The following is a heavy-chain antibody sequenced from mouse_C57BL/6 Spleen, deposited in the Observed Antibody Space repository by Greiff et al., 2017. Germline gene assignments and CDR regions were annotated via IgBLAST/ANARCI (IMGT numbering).Heavy chain of an antibody. CDR2: IDPNSGGT. CDR1: GYTFTSYW. D-gene: IGHD2-3*01. CDR3: ARAYDGYHYWYFDV. Sequence: QVQLQQPGAELVKPGASVKLSCKASGYTFTSYWMHWVKQRPGRGLEWIVRIDPNSGGTKYNEKFKSKATLTVDKPSSTAYMQLSSLTSEDSAVYYCARAYDGYHYWYFDVWGTGTTVTVSS. J-gene: IGHJ1*03. V-gene: IGHV1-72*01.